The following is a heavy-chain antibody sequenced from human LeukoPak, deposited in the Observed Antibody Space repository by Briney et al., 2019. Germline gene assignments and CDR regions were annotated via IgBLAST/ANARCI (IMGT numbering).Heavy chain of an antibody. V-gene: IGHV1-2*02. J-gene: IGHJ4*02. CDR3: ASLGYCSGGSCYSGYFDY. CDR2: INPNSGDT. Sequence: ASVKLSCTASGYTFTGYYMNWVRQAPGQGLEWMGWINPNSGDTNYAQKFQGRVTMTRDTSISTAYMELSRLRSDDTAVYYCASLGYCSGGSCYSGYFDYWGQGTLVTVSS. CDR1: GYTFTGYY. D-gene: IGHD2-15*01.